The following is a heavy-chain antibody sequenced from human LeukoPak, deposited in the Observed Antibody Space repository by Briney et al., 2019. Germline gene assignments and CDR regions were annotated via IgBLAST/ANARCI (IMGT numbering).Heavy chain of an antibody. J-gene: IGHJ4*02. CDR3: AGRGYSGYDAYFDY. V-gene: IGHV4-61*01. D-gene: IGHD5-12*01. CDR2: IYYSGST. Sequence: NPSETLSLTCTVSGGSISSASYYWSWIRQPPGKGLEWIGYIYYSGSTNYNPSLKSRVTISVDTSKNQFSLKLSSVTAADTAVYYCAGRGYSGYDAYFDYWGQGTLVTVSS. CDR1: GGSISSASYY.